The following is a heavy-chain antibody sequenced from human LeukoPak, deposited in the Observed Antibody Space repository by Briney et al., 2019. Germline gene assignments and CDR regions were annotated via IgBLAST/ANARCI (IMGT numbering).Heavy chain of an antibody. J-gene: IGHJ5*02. CDR2: ISSSSSTI. CDR3: ARETIAVAEAWFDP. Sequence: GGSLRLSCAASGFTFSSYSMNWVRQAPGKGLEWVSYISSSSSTIYYADSVKGRFTISRDNAKNSLYLQMNSLRAEDTAVYYCARETIAVAEAWFDPWGQGTLVTVSS. CDR1: GFTFSSYS. V-gene: IGHV3-48*04. D-gene: IGHD6-19*01.